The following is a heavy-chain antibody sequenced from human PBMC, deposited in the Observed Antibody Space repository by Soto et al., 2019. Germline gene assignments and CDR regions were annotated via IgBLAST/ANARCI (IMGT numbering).Heavy chain of an antibody. Sequence: GGSLRLSCAASGFIFRDWFMSWIRQAPGKGLEWISYISKDSGRATRYADSVKGRFTISRGNAKNTLYLQMNSLRAEDTGVYCCAKAGSLTQNWFDPWGLGTLVTVSS. CDR1: GFIFRDWF. CDR2: ISKDSGRAT. V-gene: IGHV3-11*04. D-gene: IGHD2-8*01. J-gene: IGHJ5*02. CDR3: AKAGSLTQNWFDP.